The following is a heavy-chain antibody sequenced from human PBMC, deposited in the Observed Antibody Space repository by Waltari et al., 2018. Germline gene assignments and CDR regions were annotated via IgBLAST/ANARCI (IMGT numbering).Heavy chain of an antibody. CDR3: TTDLLSYDWYFDL. D-gene: IGHD1-26*01. V-gene: IGHV3-15*07. J-gene: IGHJ2*01. CDR2: IKSKTDGGTT. Sequence: EVQLVESGGGLVKPGGSLRLSCAASGFTFSNAWMNWVRQAQGKGLEWVGRIKSKTDGGTTDYAAPVKGRFTISRDDSKNTLYLQMNSLKTEDTAVYYCTTDLLSYDWYFDLWGRGTLVTVSS. CDR1: GFTFSNAW.